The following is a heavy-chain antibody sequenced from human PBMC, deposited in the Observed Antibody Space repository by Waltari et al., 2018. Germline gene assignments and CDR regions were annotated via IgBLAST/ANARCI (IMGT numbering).Heavy chain of an antibody. D-gene: IGHD3-3*01. CDR3: AKDRVDFWSGAFDY. CDR2: VSGSGGGT. Sequence: EVQLVESGGGLVQPGGSLRLSCAASGFTFFKYALSWVRQAPGKGVGWVSSVSGSGGGTFYADSLKGRFTISRDNSKKTLYLEMNSLGAEDTAIYYCAKDRVDFWSGAFDYWGQGTLVSVSS. CDR1: GFTFFKYA. J-gene: IGHJ4*02. V-gene: IGHV3-23*04.